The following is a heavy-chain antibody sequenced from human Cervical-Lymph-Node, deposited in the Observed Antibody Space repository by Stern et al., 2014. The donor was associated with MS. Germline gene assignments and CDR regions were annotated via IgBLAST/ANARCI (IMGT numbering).Heavy chain of an antibody. CDR1: GYSFANFW. V-gene: IGHV5-51*03. J-gene: IGHJ4*02. CDR3: ARRGLGYDGADH. D-gene: IGHD3-16*01. CDR2: IYPVDSDT. Sequence: EVHLVESGAEVRKPGESLKISCKVSGYSFANFWIGWVRQVPGKGLEWMGIIYPVDSDTRYSPSFQGQVTLSADESISTAYLQWSSLKASDTGIYYCARRGLGYDGADHWGQGALVTVSS.